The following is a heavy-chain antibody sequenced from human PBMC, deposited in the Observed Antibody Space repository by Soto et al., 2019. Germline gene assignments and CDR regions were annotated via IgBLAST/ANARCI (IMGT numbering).Heavy chain of an antibody. CDR2: IYYSGST. D-gene: IGHD6-19*01. J-gene: IGHJ6*02. V-gene: IGHV4-39*01. Sequence: SETLSLTCTVSGGSISSSSYYWGWIRQPPGKGLEWIGSIYYSGSTYYNPSLKSRVTISVDTSKNQFSLKLSSVTAADTAVYYCASIYSSGAKYYYYGMDVWGQGTTVTVSS. CDR3: ASIYSSGAKYYYYGMDV. CDR1: GGSISSSSYY.